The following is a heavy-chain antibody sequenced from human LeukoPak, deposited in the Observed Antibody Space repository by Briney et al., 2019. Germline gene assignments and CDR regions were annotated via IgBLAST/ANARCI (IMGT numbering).Heavy chain of an antibody. CDR1: GGSINNYY. D-gene: IGHD2-15*01. CDR2: IYTRGST. CDR3: ARGRYCSADICSGGDAFDI. J-gene: IGHJ3*02. Sequence: NPSETLSLTCTVSGGSINNYYWSWLRQPAGKGLEWIGRIYTRGSTNYNPSLKSRVTMSVDTSKNQFSLKLSSVTAADTAVYYCARGRYCSADICSGGDAFDIWGQGTIVSVSS. V-gene: IGHV4-4*07.